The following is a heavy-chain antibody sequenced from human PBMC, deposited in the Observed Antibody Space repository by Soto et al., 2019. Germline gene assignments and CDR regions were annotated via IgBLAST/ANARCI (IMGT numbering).Heavy chain of an antibody. D-gene: IGHD4-17*01. J-gene: IGHJ4*02. V-gene: IGHV3-7*03. CDR2: IKQDGSEK. Sequence: PGGSLRLSCAAPGFTFSSYWMSWVRQAPGKGLEWVANIKQDGSEKYYVDSVKGRFTISRDNAKNPLYLQMNSLRAEDTAVYYCARTTNYGDWYFDYWGQGTLVTVSS. CDR3: ARTTNYGDWYFDY. CDR1: GFTFSSYW.